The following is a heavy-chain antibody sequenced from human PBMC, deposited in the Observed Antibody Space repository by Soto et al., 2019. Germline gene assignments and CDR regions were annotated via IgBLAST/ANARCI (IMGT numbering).Heavy chain of an antibody. CDR2: TRNKANSYTT. CDR3: ARATLTLNYYYYYMDV. J-gene: IGHJ6*03. D-gene: IGHD3-16*01. V-gene: IGHV3-72*01. CDR1: GFTFSDHY. Sequence: EVQLVESGGGLVQPGGSLRLSCGASGFTFSDHYMDWVRQAPGKGLEWVGRTRNKANSYTTEYAASVKGRFTISRDDSNNSLYLQMNSLKTEDTAVYYCARATLTLNYYYYYMDVWGKGTTVTVSS.